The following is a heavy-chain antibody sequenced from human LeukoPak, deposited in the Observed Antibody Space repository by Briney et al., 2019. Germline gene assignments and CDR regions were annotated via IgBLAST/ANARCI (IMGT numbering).Heavy chain of an antibody. Sequence: PGGSLRLSCAASGFTFSSYAMSWVRQAPGKGLEWVSAISGSGGSTYYADSVKGRFTISRDNSKNTLYLQMSSLRAEDTAVYYCAKTPDIVVVVAATHFDYWGQGTLVTVSS. CDR1: GFTFSSYA. CDR2: ISGSGGST. V-gene: IGHV3-23*01. J-gene: IGHJ4*02. CDR3: AKTPDIVVVVAATHFDY. D-gene: IGHD2-15*01.